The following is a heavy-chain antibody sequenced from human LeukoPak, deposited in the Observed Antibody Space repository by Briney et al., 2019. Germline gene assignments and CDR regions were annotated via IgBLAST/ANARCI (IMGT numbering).Heavy chain of an antibody. Sequence: GGSLRLSCAASGLTFDDYAMHWVRQAPGKGLEWVSGISWNSGSIGYADSVKGRFTISRDNAKNSLYLQMNSLRAEDTALYYCAKDMQDGYCSSTSCYSGEFDYWGQGTLVTVSS. CDR2: ISWNSGSI. J-gene: IGHJ4*02. CDR3: AKDMQDGYCSSTSCYSGEFDY. V-gene: IGHV3-9*01. D-gene: IGHD2-2*02. CDR1: GLTFDDYA.